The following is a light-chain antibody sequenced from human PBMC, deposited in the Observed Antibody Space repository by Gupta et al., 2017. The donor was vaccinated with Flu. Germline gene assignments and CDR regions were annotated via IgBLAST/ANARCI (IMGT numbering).Light chain of an antibody. CDR3: SSYTSSYTYV. V-gene: IGLV2-18*02. Sequence: TSSDVGTYNRVSWYKQSPGTAPKLMIYEVSRRPAGVPDRFSGSKSGNTASLTISGLQGEDEADYYCSSYTSSYTYVFGTGTKVTVL. CDR2: EVS. CDR1: SSDVGTYNR. J-gene: IGLJ1*01.